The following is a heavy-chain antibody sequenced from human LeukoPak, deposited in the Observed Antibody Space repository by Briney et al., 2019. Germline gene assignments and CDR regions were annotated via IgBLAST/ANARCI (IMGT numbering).Heavy chain of an antibody. CDR1: GFIFSDHA. Sequence: GGSLRLSCVASGFIFSDHAFPWVRQSPDKGLEWVALIGSDGTKQYYADSVQGRFTVSRESSKNTLFLQMNTVRADDTAVYFCARQMTSTRLFDSWGQGTLVTVSS. D-gene: IGHD5/OR15-5a*01. CDR3: ARQMTSTRLFDS. CDR2: IGSDGTKQ. V-gene: IGHV3-30*04. J-gene: IGHJ4*02.